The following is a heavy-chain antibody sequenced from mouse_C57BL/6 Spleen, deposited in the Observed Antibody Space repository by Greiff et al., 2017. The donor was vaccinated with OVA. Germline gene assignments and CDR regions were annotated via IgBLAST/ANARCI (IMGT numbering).Heavy chain of an antibody. CDR2: IDPENGDT. V-gene: IGHV14-4*01. Sequence: VQLQQSGAELVRPGASVKLSCTASGFNIKDDYMHWVKQRPEQGLEWIGWIDPENGDTEYASKFQGKATITADTSSNTAYLQLSSLTSEDTAVYYCTTNYDYDEAYWGQGTLVTVSA. J-gene: IGHJ3*01. D-gene: IGHD2-4*01. CDR1: GFNIKDDY. CDR3: TTNYDYDEAY.